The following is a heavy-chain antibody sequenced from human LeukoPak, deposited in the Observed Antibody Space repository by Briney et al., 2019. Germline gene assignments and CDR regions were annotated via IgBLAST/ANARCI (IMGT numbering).Heavy chain of an antibody. Sequence: GGSLRLSCAASGFTFSSYAMSWVRQAPGKGLEWVSVISGSGTNTYYADSVKGRFTISRDNSKNTLYLQMNSLRAEDTAVYYCAKEPLPPYDFWSGYWDYWGQGTLVTVSS. CDR1: GFTFSSYA. J-gene: IGHJ4*02. CDR3: AKEPLPPYDFWSGYWDY. CDR2: ISGSGTNT. V-gene: IGHV3-23*01. D-gene: IGHD3-3*01.